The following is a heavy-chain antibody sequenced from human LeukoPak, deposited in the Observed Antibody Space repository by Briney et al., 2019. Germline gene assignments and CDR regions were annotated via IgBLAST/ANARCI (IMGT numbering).Heavy chain of an antibody. CDR2: TSPDGNEK. J-gene: IGHJ4*02. V-gene: IGHV3-7*01. CDR3: LPGKGY. D-gene: IGHD4-23*01. CDR1: GLTFNTYW. Sequence: GGSLRLSCAAYGLTFNTYWMNWVRQAPGKGLEWVANTSPDGNEKYYADFVKGRFSIFRDNANSILYLQMNSLRGEDTAVYYCLPGKGYWGQGTLVTVSS.